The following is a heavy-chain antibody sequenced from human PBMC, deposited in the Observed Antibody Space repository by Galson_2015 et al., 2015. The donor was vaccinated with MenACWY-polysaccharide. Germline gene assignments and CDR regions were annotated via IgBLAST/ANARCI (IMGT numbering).Heavy chain of an antibody. CDR1: GYTFTSYG. Sequence: SVKVSCKASGYTFTSYGITWVRQAPGQGLECMGWISSYNGNTNYAQNLQGRVTFTIDTATSTAYMELRSLTSDDTAVYYCAREPYRAFWSGFYHDAFDVWGQGTMVTVSS. D-gene: IGHD3-3*01. V-gene: IGHV1-18*01. CDR3: AREPYRAFWSGFYHDAFDV. J-gene: IGHJ3*01. CDR2: ISSYNGNT.